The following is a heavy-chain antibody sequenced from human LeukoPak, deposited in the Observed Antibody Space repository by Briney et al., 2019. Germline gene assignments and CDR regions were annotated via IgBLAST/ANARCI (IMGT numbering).Heavy chain of an antibody. J-gene: IGHJ4*02. D-gene: IGHD6-19*01. V-gene: IGHV4-4*07. CDR2: IHTSGST. Sequence: PSETLSLTCTVSGGSISNYHWSWIRQPAGKGLEWIGQIHTSGSTNYNPPLKSRVSMSIDTTEDQVSLTIRSVTAADTAFYYCARWDISSGWSFDYWGQGTLVTVSS. CDR1: GGSISNYH. CDR3: ARWDISSGWSFDY.